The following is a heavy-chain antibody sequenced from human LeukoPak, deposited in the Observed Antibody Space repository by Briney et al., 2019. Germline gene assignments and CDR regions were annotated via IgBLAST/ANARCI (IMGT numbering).Heavy chain of an antibody. V-gene: IGHV1-18*01. CDR3: TRDYRGRVATITDY. D-gene: IGHD5-12*01. Sequence: GASVKVSCKSSGYTFTNYGISWLRQAPGQGLEWMGWISAHNGNTNYAKNLQDRVTMTTDTLTSTAYMELRSLRSDDTAVYYCTRDYRGRVATITDYWGQGTLVTVSS. CDR1: GYTFTNYG. J-gene: IGHJ4*02. CDR2: ISAHNGNT.